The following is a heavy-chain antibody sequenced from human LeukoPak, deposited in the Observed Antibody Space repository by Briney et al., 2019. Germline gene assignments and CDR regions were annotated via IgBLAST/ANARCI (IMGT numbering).Heavy chain of an antibody. Sequence: SVKVSCKASGFTFTSSAVQWVRQAREQRLEWIGWIVGGSGNTNYAQRFQERVTITRDMSTNTAYMDLSSLTSEDTAVYYCAADWAAGAKSYYGGLDVWGQGTTVTVAS. D-gene: IGHD4/OR15-4a*01. J-gene: IGHJ6*02. V-gene: IGHV1-58*01. CDR3: AADWAAGAKSYYGGLDV. CDR1: GFTFTSSA. CDR2: IVGGSGNT.